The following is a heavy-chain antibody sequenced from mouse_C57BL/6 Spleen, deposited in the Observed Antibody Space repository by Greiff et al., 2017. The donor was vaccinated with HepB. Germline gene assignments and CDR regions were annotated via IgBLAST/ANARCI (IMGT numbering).Heavy chain of an antibody. D-gene: IGHD1-1*01. CDR3: AREGKYFGSSFWYYDV. V-gene: IGHV1-80*01. J-gene: IGHJ1*03. CDR2: TYPGDGDT. Sequence: QVHVKQSGAELVKPGASVKISCKASGYAFSSYWMNWVKQRPGKGLEWIGQTYPGDGDTNYNGKFKGKATLTADKSSSTAYMQLSSLTSEDPAVYFCAREGKYFGSSFWYYDVWGTGTTVTVSS. CDR1: GYAFSSYW.